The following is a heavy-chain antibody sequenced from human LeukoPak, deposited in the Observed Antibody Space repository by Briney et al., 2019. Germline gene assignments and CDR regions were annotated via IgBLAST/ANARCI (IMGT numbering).Heavy chain of an antibody. CDR1: GFTFSSFG. CDR2: MSYDGNNK. Sequence: PTGGSLRLSCAASGFTFSSFGIHWVRQAPGKGLEWVAVMSYDGNNKYYADSVKGRFTVSRDNSKNTLYLQMSSLRGEDTAVYYCAKDLEGATLRYYYGMDVWGQGTTVTVSS. V-gene: IGHV3-30*18. D-gene: IGHD1-26*01. CDR3: AKDLEGATLRYYYGMDV. J-gene: IGHJ6*02.